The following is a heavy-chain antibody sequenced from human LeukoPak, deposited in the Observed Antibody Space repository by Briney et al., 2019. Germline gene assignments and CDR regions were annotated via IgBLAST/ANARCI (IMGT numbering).Heavy chain of an antibody. CDR3: ARGPPTTVTRKDWFDP. CDR2: MTHSGIT. D-gene: IGHD4-17*01. J-gene: IGHJ5*02. V-gene: IGHV4-34*01. CDR1: GGSISSYY. Sequence: SETLSLTCTVSGGSISSYYWSWIRQPPGKGLEWIGEMTHSGITNYNPSLKSRVTISVDTSKNQFSLKLSSVTAADTAMYYCARGPPTTVTRKDWFDPWGQGTLVTVSS.